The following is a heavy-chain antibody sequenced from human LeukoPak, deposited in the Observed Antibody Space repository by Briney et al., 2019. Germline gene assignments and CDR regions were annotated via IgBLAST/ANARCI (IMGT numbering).Heavy chain of an antibody. V-gene: IGHV4-59*01. CDR1: GGSISSYY. CDR2: IYYSGST. Sequence: SETLSLTCTVSGGSISSYYWSWIRQPPGKGLEWIGYIYYSGSTNYNPSLKSRVTISVDTSKNQFSLKLSSVTAADTAVYYCARAWGYYYYMDVWGKGTAVTISS. D-gene: IGHD3-16*01. J-gene: IGHJ6*03. CDR3: ARAWGYYYYMDV.